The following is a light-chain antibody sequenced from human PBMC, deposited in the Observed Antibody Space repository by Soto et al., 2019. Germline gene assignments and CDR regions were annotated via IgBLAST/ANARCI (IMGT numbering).Light chain of an antibody. J-gene: IGKJ1*01. CDR2: KAS. Sequence: DIQMTQSPSTLSASVGDRVMITCRASQSAGSWLAWYQQKPGKAPQLLISKASSLKTGVPSRFSGSGSGTEFTLTISNLQPDDFATYYCQQYSGNSGTFGQGTKVDIK. CDR3: QQYSGNSGT. CDR1: QSAGSW. V-gene: IGKV1-5*03.